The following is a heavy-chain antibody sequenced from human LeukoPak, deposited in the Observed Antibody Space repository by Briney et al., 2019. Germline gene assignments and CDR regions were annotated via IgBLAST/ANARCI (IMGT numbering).Heavy chain of an antibody. CDR1: GFTFSSYA. Sequence: PGGSLRLSCAASGFTFSSYAMSWVRQAPGKGLEWVSAISGSGGSTYYADSVKGRFTISRDNSKNTLYLQMNSLGAEDTAVYYCAKDLRGSYSHGMDVWGQGTTVTVSS. CDR3: AKDLRGSYSHGMDV. D-gene: IGHD3-16*01. J-gene: IGHJ6*02. V-gene: IGHV3-23*01. CDR2: ISGSGGST.